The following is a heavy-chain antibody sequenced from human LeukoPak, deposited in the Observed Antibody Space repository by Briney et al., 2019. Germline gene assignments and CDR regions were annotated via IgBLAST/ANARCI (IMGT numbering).Heavy chain of an antibody. Sequence: GGSLRLSCAVSGFTFSDYSMNWVRQPPGKGLEWISYISTGGDTIYYADSVRGRFTISSDNAKKSLYLQMNSLRADDTAVYYCARGPPLFAPWGQGTLVTVSS. J-gene: IGHJ5*02. CDR2: ISTGGDTI. V-gene: IGHV3-48*01. CDR1: GFTFSDYS. CDR3: ARGPPLFAP.